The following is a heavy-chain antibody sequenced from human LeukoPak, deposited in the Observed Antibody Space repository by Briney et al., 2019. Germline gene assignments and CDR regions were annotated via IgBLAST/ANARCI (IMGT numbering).Heavy chain of an antibody. CDR1: GDTFSSYA. D-gene: IGHD3-3*01. Sequence: SVKVSCKASGDTFSSYAISWVRQAPGQGLEWMGGMIPIFGTANYAQKFQGRVTITTDESTSTAYMELSSLRSEDTSVYYCARVPRLRSGYYTDYYYYMDVWGKGTTVTVSS. J-gene: IGHJ6*03. CDR2: MIPIFGTA. V-gene: IGHV1-69*05. CDR3: ARVPRLRSGYYTDYYYYMDV.